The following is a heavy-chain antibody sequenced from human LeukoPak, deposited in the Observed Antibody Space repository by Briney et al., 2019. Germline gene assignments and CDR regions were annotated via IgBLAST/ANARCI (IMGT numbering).Heavy chain of an antibody. CDR2: ITNNGGYT. CDR3: VGASPDGFYDY. Sequence: GGSLRFSCAASGFSFSSSAMHWVRQAPGKGLEYVSAITNNGGYTYYANSVKGRFTISRDNSKNTLYLQMGSLRTEDTAVYYCVGASPDGFYDYWGQGTLVTVSS. J-gene: IGHJ4*02. V-gene: IGHV3-64*01. CDR1: GFSFSSSA. D-gene: IGHD3-22*01.